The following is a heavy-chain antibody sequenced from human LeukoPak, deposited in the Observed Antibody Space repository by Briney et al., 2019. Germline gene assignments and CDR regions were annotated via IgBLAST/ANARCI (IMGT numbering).Heavy chain of an antibody. CDR2: ISGSGGST. Sequence: GGSLRLSCAASGFTFRSYAMSWVRQAPGKGLEWVSAISGSGGSTYYADSVKGRFTISRDNSKNTLYLQMNSLRAEDTAVYYRASHHYYDSSGLDDYFDYWGQGTLVTVSS. J-gene: IGHJ4*02. CDR3: ASHHYYDSSGLDDYFDY. D-gene: IGHD3-22*01. V-gene: IGHV3-23*01. CDR1: GFTFRSYA.